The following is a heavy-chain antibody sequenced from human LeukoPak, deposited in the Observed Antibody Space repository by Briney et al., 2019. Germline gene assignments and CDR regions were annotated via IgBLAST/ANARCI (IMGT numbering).Heavy chain of an antibody. CDR3: AKAVSWGDYMDV. J-gene: IGHJ6*03. Sequence: GGSLRLSCAASGFTFDDYAMHWVRQAPGKGLEWVSGISWNSGSIGYADSVKGRFTISRDNAKNSLYLQMNSLRAEDMALYYCAKAVSWGDYMDVWGKGTTVTVSS. CDR2: ISWNSGSI. D-gene: IGHD3-16*01. CDR1: GFTFDDYA. V-gene: IGHV3-9*03.